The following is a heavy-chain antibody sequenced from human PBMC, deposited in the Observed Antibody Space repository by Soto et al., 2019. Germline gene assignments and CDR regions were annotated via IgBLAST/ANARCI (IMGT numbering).Heavy chain of an antibody. CDR1: GGTISGYY. D-gene: IGHD3-3*01. CDR3: ARGQRFSDWFDP. J-gene: IGHJ5*02. CDR2: IYSSGNT. Sequence: SETLSLTCSVSGGTISGYYWTWIRQPAGKGPEWIGRIYSSGNTKYNPSLQSRVTMSLDTSNNQFSLRLTSVTAADTAVYYCARGQRFSDWFDPWGQGTLVTVSS. V-gene: IGHV4-4*07.